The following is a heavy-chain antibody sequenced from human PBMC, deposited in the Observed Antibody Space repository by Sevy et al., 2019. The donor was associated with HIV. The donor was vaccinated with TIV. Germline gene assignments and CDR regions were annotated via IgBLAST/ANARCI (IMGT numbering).Heavy chain of an antibody. Sequence: GGSLRLSCAASGFTFGSYAMAWVRQAPGKGLEGVSVIHSDDTTYHADSVKDRFTISRDNFKNTLYLHMSSLRAEDTAVYYCARGKSGYGYALNYWGQGTLVTVSS. CDR2: IHSDDTT. CDR1: GFTFGSYA. D-gene: IGHD5-18*01. V-gene: IGHV3-66*01. J-gene: IGHJ4*02. CDR3: ARGKSGYGYALNY.